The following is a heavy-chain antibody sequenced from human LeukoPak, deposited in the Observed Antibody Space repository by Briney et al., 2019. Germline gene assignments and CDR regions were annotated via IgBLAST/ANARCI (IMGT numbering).Heavy chain of an antibody. CDR2: IYTSGSA. V-gene: IGHV4-4*07. CDR1: GGSISSYY. J-gene: IGHJ5*02. D-gene: IGHD3-9*01. CDR3: ARDSDILTGPNWFDP. Sequence: SETLSLTCTVSGGSISSYYWSWIRQPAGKGLEWIGRIYTSGSANYNPSLKSRVTMSVDTSKNQFSLKLSSVTAADTAVYYCARDSDILTGPNWFDPWGQGTLVTVSS.